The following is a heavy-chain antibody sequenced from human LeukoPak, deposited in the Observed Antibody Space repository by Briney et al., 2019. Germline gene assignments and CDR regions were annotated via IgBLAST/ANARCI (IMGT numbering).Heavy chain of an antibody. J-gene: IGHJ4*02. V-gene: IGHV4-59*01. CDR2: IYYSGST. CDR1: GGSISSYY. Sequence: SETLSLTCTVSGGSISSYYWSWIRQPPGKGLEWIGYIYYSGSTNYNPSLKSRVTISVDTSKNQFSLKLSSVTAADTAVYYCGGSPGYSFSSFDSGGREPLVPVP. CDR3: GGSPGYSFSSFDS. D-gene: IGHD6-13*01.